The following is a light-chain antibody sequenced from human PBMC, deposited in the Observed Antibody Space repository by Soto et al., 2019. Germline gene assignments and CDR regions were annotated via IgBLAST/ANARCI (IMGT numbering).Light chain of an antibody. CDR2: DAS. J-gene: IGKJ4*01. CDR1: QSVSSY. Sequence: ETVLTQSPATLSLSPGERATLSCRASQSVSSYLAWYQQKPGQAPRLLISDASNRATGIPARFSGSGSGTDFTLTISSLEPEDCAVYYCRQRSNWPLTFGGGTKVEMK. V-gene: IGKV3-11*01. CDR3: RQRSNWPLT.